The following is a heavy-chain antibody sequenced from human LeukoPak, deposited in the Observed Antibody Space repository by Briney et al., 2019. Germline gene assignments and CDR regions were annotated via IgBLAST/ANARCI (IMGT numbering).Heavy chain of an antibody. CDR2: IIPIFGTA. Sequence: SVKVSCKASGYSFTTYGITWVRQAPGQGLEWMGGIIPIFGTANYAQKFQGRVTITTDESTSTAYMELSSLRSEDTAVYYCARTRGYSYGYGDYWGQGTLVTVSS. D-gene: IGHD5-18*01. CDR3: ARTRGYSYGYGDY. V-gene: IGHV1-69*05. CDR1: GYSFTTYG. J-gene: IGHJ4*02.